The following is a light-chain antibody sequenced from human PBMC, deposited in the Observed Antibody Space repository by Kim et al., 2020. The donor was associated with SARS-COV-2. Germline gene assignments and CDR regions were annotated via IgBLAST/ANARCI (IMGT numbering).Light chain of an antibody. Sequence: GDRVTIPCRASQSISSWLAWFQQKPGKAPKLLIYEASTLESGVPSRFSGSGSRTEFTLTISSLQPGDFATYYCQHYTSYSWTFGQGTKVDIK. V-gene: IGKV1-5*03. CDR2: EAS. J-gene: IGKJ1*01. CDR3: QHYTSYSWT. CDR1: QSISSW.